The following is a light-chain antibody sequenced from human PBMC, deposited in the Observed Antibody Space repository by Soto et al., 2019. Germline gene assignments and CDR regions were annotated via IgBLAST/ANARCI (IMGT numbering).Light chain of an antibody. V-gene: IGKV1-5*03. CDR3: QQYNSYSWT. CDR1: QSIGSW. Sequence: DIQMTRPRSTLSASVGDRVTVTCRASQSIGSWLAWYQQKPGKDPKMVIYKASSLESGVPSGFSGSGSGTEFTLTISRLQTDDFATYYCQQYNSYSWTFGQGTKVDI. CDR2: KAS. J-gene: IGKJ1*01.